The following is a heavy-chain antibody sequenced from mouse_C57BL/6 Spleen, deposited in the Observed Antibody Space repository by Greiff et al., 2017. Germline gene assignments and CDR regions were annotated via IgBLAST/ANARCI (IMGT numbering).Heavy chain of an antibody. CDR1: GYTFTDYY. CDR2: INPNNGGT. Sequence: VQLQQSGPELVKPGASVKISCKASGYTFTDYYMNWVKQSPGKSLEWIGDINPNNGGTSYNKKFKGKATLTVDKSSSTAYMELRSLTSEDSAVYYCASNLYGSSYFDYWGQGTTRTVSS. V-gene: IGHV1-26*01. J-gene: IGHJ2*01. D-gene: IGHD1-1*01. CDR3: ASNLYGSSYFDY.